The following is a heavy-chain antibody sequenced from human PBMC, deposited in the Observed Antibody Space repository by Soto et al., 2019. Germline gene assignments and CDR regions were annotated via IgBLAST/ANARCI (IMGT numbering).Heavy chain of an antibody. V-gene: IGHV4-39*01. Sequence: SETLSLTCTVSGGSVSNSTDCWGWIRQSAGRGLEWIWSVYYRGRSYSKSSVKSRLTISVDTSKTQFSLNLNSATASYTAVSYCVSQRTSVLTQAYFDYWGPGALVTVSS. CDR1: GGSVSNSTDC. CDR3: VSQRTSVLTQAYFDY. D-gene: IGHD7-27*01. J-gene: IGHJ4*02. CDR2: VYYRGRS.